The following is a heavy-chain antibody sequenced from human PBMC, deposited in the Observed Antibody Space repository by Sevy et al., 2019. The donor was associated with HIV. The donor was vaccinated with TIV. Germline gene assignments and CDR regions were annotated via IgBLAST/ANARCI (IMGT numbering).Heavy chain of an antibody. CDR3: ASSYSTTPRGGWFDP. V-gene: IGHV1-2*02. CDR1: GYTFTGYY. CDR2: INPNSGGT. Sequence: ASVKVSCKASGYTFTGYYMHWVRQAPGQGLEWMGWINPNSGGTNYAQKFQGRVTMTRDTSISTAYMELSRLRSDDTAMYYCASSYSTTPRGGWFDPWGQGTLVTVSS. J-gene: IGHJ5*02. D-gene: IGHD4-4*01.